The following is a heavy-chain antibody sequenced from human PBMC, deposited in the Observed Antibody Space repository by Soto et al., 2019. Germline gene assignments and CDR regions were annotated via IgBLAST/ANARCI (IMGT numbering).Heavy chain of an antibody. CDR1: GFTFSSYS. V-gene: IGHV3-21*01. CDR2: ISSSSSYI. Sequence: PGGSLRLSCAASGFTFSSYSMNWVRQAPGKGLEWVSSISSSSSYIYYADSVKGRFTISRDNAKNSLYLQMNSLRAEDTAVYYCARDRSSSRSWFDPWGQGTLVTVSS. D-gene: IGHD6-13*01. CDR3: ARDRSSSRSWFDP. J-gene: IGHJ5*02.